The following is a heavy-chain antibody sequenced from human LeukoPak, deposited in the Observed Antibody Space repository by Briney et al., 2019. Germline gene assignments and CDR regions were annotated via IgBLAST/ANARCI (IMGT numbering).Heavy chain of an antibody. D-gene: IGHD1-7*01. V-gene: IGHV3-48*04. J-gene: IGHJ4*02. CDR3: VRMNYVSSGWGAPFDH. Sequence: GGSLRLSCAASGFTFSSYSMNWVRRAPGKGLEWLSYILSSGSTIYYADSVKGRFTISRDNAKNSLYLQMNSLRAEDTALYYCVRMNYVSSGWGAPFDHWGQGTLVTVSS. CDR1: GFTFSSYS. CDR2: ILSSGSTI.